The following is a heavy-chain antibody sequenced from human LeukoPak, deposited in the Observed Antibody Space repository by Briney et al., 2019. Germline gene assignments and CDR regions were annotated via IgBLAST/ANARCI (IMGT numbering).Heavy chain of an antibody. CDR1: GGSLSSYF. V-gene: IGHV4-4*07. J-gene: IGHJ4*02. D-gene: IGHD4-17*01. Sequence: PSETLSLTCTVSGGSLSSYFWSWIRQPAGKGLEWIGRIYASGSTNYNPSLKSRVTMSIDASKNQFSLKLSSVTAADTAVYYYARFLYGDYAFDYWGQGTLVTVSS. CDR2: IYASGST. CDR3: ARFLYGDYAFDY.